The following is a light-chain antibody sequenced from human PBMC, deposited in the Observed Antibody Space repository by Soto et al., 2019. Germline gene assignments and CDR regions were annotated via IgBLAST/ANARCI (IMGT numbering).Light chain of an antibody. V-gene: IGLV2-14*01. Sequence: QSVLTQPASVSGSPGQSITISCTGTSSDVGGYNYVSWYQQHPGKAPKLMIYDVSNRPSGVSNRFSGFKSGNTASLTISGLQAEDEADYYCSSYTSSSTLGVFGGGTKVTVL. CDR1: SSDVGGYNY. CDR2: DVS. J-gene: IGLJ3*02. CDR3: SSYTSSSTLGV.